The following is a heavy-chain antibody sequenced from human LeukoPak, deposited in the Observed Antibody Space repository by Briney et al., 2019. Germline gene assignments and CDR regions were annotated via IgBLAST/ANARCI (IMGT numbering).Heavy chain of an antibody. CDR3: ARGIPMVRGVMDYMDV. D-gene: IGHD3-10*01. V-gene: IGHV4-59*01. J-gene: IGHJ6*03. CDR1: GGSISSYY. CDR2: IYYSGST. Sequence: PSETLSLTCTVSGGSISSYYWSWIRQPPGKGLEWIGYIYYSGSTNYNPSLKGRVTISVDTSKNQFSLKLSSVTAADTAVYYCARGIPMVRGVMDYMDVWGKGTTVTISS.